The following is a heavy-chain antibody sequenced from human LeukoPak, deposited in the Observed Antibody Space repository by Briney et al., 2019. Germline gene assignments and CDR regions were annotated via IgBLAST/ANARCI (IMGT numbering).Heavy chain of an antibody. CDR1: GFTFRNYW. CDR3: AREGR. Sequence: PGGSLRLSCAASGFTFRNYWMSWLRQAPGKGPEWVANIKEDGSVKNYADSVEGRFTISRDNAKNSLSLQMNSLRAEDTAVYYCAREGRWGQGTLVTVSS. V-gene: IGHV3-7*01. J-gene: IGHJ4*02. CDR2: IKEDGSVK.